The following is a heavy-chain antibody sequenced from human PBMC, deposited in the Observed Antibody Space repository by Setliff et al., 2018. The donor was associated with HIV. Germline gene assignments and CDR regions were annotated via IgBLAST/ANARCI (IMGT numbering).Heavy chain of an antibody. CDR2: MSPKSGNT. D-gene: IGHD2-15*01. CDR1: GYIFTSYD. CDR3: ARGRVFCNGDSCYHLDS. V-gene: IGHV1-8*02. Sequence: GASVKVSCKASGYIFTSYDIHWVRQATGQGLEWMGRMSPKSGNTGNTQKFRGRITMTRDTSTNTAYMELSSLTSDDTAVYYCARGRVFCNGDSCYHLDSWGQGILVTVSS. J-gene: IGHJ4*02.